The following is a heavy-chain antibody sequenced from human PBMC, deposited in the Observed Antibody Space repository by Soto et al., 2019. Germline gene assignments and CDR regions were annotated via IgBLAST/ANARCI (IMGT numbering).Heavy chain of an antibody. CDR3: ARGSPRPEVPFDY. Sequence: GGSLRLSCATSGSTFYTYWKTLVRQAPGKGLEWVSSISSSSIYTYYADSVKGRFTISRDTAKNSLYLQMNSLRAEDTAVYYCARGSPRPEVPFDYWGQGTLVTVSS. V-gene: IGHV3-21*01. J-gene: IGHJ4*02. CDR1: GSTFYTYW. CDR2: ISSSSIYT.